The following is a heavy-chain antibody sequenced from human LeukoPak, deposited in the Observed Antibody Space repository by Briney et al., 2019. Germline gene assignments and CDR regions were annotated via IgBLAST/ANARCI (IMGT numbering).Heavy chain of an antibody. J-gene: IGHJ6*02. D-gene: IGHD2-2*01. CDR1: GGSFSGHY. V-gene: IGHV4-34*01. Sequence: SETLSLTCAVYGGSFSGHYWSWIRQTPGKGLEWIGEINHSGSTNYNPSLKSRVTISVDTSKNQFSLKLSSVTAADTAVYYCARKWYCSSTSCYRAFYYYYYGMDVWGQGTTVTVSS. CDR2: INHSGST. CDR3: ARKWYCSSTSCYRAFYYYYYGMDV.